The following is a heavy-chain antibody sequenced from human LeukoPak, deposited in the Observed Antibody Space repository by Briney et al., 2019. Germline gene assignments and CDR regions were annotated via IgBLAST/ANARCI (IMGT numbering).Heavy chain of an antibody. CDR1: GGSFSAYF. D-gene: IGHD4-23*01. Sequence: SETLSLTCAVYGGSFSAYFWSWFRQPPGKGLEWIGDINHSGRTNYNPSLKGRVTISVDTSQNRFSLKLNSVTAADTAVYYCARQAGGGNSGSFDYWGQGTLVTVSS. CDR2: INHSGRT. CDR3: ARQAGGGNSGSFDY. J-gene: IGHJ4*02. V-gene: IGHV4-34*01.